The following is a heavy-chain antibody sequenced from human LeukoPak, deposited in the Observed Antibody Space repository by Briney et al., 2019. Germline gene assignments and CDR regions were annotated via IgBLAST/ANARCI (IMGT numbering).Heavy chain of an antibody. V-gene: IGHV3-23*01. D-gene: IGHD1-26*01. CDR1: GFTFDDYG. Sequence: GGSLRLSCAASGFTFDDYGMSWVRQAPGKGLEWVSYISSSGSTIYYADSVKGRFTISRDNSKNTLYLQMNSLRAEDTAVYYCAKDLEVWEHTGLNWFDPWGQGTLVTVSS. CDR2: ISSSGSTI. J-gene: IGHJ5*02. CDR3: AKDLEVWEHTGLNWFDP.